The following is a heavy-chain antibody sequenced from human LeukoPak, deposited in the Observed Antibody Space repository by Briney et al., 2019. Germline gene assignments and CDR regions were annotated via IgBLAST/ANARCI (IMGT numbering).Heavy chain of an antibody. V-gene: IGHV4-34*01. D-gene: IGHD6-13*01. CDR1: GGSFSGYY. J-gene: IGHJ6*02. CDR3: AREGYVYGMDV. Sequence: PSETLSLTCAVYGGSFSGYYWSWIRQPPGKGLEWIGEINHSGGTNYNPSLKSRVTISVDTSKNQFSLKLSSVTAADTAVYYCAREGYVYGMDVWGQGTTVTVSS. CDR2: INHSGGT.